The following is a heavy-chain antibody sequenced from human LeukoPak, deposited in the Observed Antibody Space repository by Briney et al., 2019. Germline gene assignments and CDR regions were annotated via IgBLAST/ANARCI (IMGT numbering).Heavy chain of an antibody. D-gene: IGHD3-10*01. V-gene: IGHV1-69*13. J-gene: IGHJ3*02. Sequence: GASVKVSCKASGGTFSSYAISWVRQAPGQGLEWMGGIIPIFGTANYAQKFQGRVTITADESTSTAYMELSSLRSEDTAVYYCARAPAPIGELLPGAFDIWGQGTMATVSS. CDR2: IIPIFGTA. CDR3: ARAPAPIGELLPGAFDI. CDR1: GGTFSSYA.